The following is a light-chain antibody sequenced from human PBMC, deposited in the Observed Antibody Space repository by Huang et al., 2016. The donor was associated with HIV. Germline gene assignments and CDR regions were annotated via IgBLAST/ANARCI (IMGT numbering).Light chain of an antibody. CDR3: QQYYNTRT. Sequence: IVMTQSPDSLAVSLGERATINCKSSQSVLYSSNNKNYLAWYQQKPGQPPRLLIYWASTRESGVPDRVSGSGSGTDFTLTISSLQAEDVAVYYCQQYYNTRTFGQGTKVEIK. CDR2: WAS. J-gene: IGKJ1*01. CDR1: QSVLYSSNNKNY. V-gene: IGKV4-1*01.